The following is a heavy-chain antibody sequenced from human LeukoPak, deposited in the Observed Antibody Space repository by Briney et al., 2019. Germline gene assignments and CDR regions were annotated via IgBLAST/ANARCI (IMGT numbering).Heavy chain of an antibody. CDR2: ISAYNGNT. Sequence: GASVKVSCKASGYTFTSYGISWVRQAPGQGLEWMGWISAYNGNTNYAQKLQGRVTMTTDTSTSTAYMELRSLRSDDTAVYYCARHGRRLGSGRGWFDPWGQGTLVTVSS. D-gene: IGHD3-10*02. CDR3: ARHGRRLGSGRGWFDP. V-gene: IGHV1-18*01. J-gene: IGHJ5*02. CDR1: GYTFTSYG.